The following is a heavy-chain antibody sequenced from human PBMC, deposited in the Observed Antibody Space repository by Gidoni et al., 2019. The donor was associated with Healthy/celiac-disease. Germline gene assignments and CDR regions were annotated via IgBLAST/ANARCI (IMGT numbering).Heavy chain of an antibody. V-gene: IGHV1-8*01. J-gene: IGHJ6*02. D-gene: IGHD3-3*01. Sequence: QVQLVQSGAEVKKPGASVKVSCKASGYTFTSYDINWVRQATGQGLELMGWMNPISGNAGYAQKFQGRVTMTRNTSISTAYMELSSLRSEDTAVYYCARGPVGYDFWSGYYNYYYYGMDVWGQGTTVTVSS. CDR1: GYTFTSYD. CDR3: ARGPVGYDFWSGYYNYYYYGMDV. CDR2: MNPISGNA.